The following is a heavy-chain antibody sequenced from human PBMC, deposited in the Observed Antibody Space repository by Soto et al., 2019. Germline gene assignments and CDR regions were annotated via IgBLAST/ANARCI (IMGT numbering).Heavy chain of an antibody. CDR2: IDAGNGKT. D-gene: IGHD6-19*01. V-gene: IGHV1-3*01. Sequence: QVQLVQSGAEVKKPGASVKVSCKASGYIFNRYVMHWVRQAPGQRPEWMGWIDAGNGKTKYSEKFQGRVTITRDTSASTAYMELTTLRSEDTAVYYCARGRGGYDYWGKGTQVIVYS. J-gene: IGHJ4*02. CDR3: ARGRGGYDY. CDR1: GYIFNRYV.